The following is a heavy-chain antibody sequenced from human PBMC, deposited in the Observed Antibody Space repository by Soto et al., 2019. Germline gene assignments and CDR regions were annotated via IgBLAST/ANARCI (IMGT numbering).Heavy chain of an antibody. CDR2: IIPIFGTA. D-gene: IGHD2-21*02. CDR3: ARTYCGDDCYPPPYFQH. CDR1: GGTFSSYA. J-gene: IGHJ1*01. Sequence: QVQLVQSGAEVKKPGSSVKVSCKASGGTFSSYAVSWVRQAPGQGLEWMGGIIPIFGTANYAQKFQGRVTITADESTSTAYMELSSLRSEDTAVYYCARTYCGDDCYPPPYFQHWGQGTLVTVSS. V-gene: IGHV1-69*01.